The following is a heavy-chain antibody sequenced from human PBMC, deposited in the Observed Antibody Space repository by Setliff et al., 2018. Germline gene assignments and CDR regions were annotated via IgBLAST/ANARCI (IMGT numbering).Heavy chain of an antibody. CDR1: GGTFSSYA. CDR2: INPSGGYT. CDR3: ARGLIVLPGPSGDMGYFDY. D-gene: IGHD2-8*01. V-gene: IGHV1-46*01. J-gene: IGHJ4*02. Sequence: ASVKVSCKASGGTFSSYAISWVRQAPGQGLEWMGMINPSGGYTIYAQKFQGRVTMTRDTSTSTVYLELSSLRSEDTAVYYCARGLIVLPGPSGDMGYFDYWGQGTLVTVSS.